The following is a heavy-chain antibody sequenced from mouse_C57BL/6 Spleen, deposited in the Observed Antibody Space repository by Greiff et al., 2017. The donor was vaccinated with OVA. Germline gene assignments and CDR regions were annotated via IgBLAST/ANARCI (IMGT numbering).Heavy chain of an antibody. CDR3: ARSPVVAHFDY. CDR1: GYAFSSYW. D-gene: IGHD1-1*01. CDR2: IYPGDGDT. J-gene: IGHJ2*01. V-gene: IGHV1-80*01. Sequence: VQLQESGAELVKPGASVKISCKASGYAFSSYWMNWVKQRPGKGLEWIGQIYPGDGDTNYNGKFKGKATLTADKSSSTAYMQLSSLTSEDSAVYFCARSPVVAHFDYWGQGTTLTVSS.